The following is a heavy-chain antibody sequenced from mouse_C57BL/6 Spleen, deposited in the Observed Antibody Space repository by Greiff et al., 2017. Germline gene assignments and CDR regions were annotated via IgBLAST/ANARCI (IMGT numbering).Heavy chain of an antibody. CDR2: IYPRSGNT. CDR3: ARDINSNYLDY. D-gene: IGHD2-5*01. CDR1: GYTFTSYG. Sequence: VQLKESGAELARPGASVKLSCKASGYTFTSYGISWVKQRTGQGLEWIGEIYPRSGNTYYNEKFKGKATLTADKSSSTAYMELRSLTSEDSAVYFCARDINSNYLDYWGQGTTLTVSS. V-gene: IGHV1-81*01. J-gene: IGHJ2*01.